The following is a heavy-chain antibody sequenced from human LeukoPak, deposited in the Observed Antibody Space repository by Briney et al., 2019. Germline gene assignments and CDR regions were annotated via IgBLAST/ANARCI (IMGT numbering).Heavy chain of an antibody. Sequence: SVKVSCKASGGTFSSYAISWVRQAPGQGLEWMGGIIPIFGTANYAQKFQGRVTITTDESTSTAYMELSSLRSEDTAVYYCASHPCSGGSSYDYYYYYLDVLAKGPRSPSP. D-gene: IGHD2-15*01. CDR1: GGTFSSYA. J-gene: IGHJ6*03. CDR2: IIPIFGTA. CDR3: ASHPCSGGSSYDYYYYYLDV. V-gene: IGHV1-69*05.